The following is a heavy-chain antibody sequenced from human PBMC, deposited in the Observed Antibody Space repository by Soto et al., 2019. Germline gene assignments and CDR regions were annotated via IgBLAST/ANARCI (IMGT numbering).Heavy chain of an antibody. D-gene: IGHD6-25*01. CDR1: VFTCSNYV. CDR3: VKRRGHGYFDL. CDR2: IGGTSCST. V-gene: IGHV3-23*01. J-gene: IGHJ2*01. Sequence: GALRLSCAASVFTCSNYVMSWVRRAPGKGLEWVSAIGGTSCSTYYADSVKGRFTISRDNSKDTLSLQMNSLGAEDTALYYCVKRRGHGYFDLWGRGTLVTVSS.